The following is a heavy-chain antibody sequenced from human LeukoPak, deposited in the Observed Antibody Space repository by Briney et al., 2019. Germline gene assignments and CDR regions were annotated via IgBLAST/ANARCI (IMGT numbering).Heavy chain of an antibody. V-gene: IGHV4-39*01. CDR1: GASISSTSDY. Sequence: SETLSLTCTVSGASISSTSDYWGWIRQPPGKGLEWIGTIYYSGRAYHNPSLRSRLTIAVDTSKNQFSLKLNSVTATDTAIYYCVRQKQHCDGGSCFPPDCWGQGTLVTVSS. J-gene: IGHJ4*02. CDR2: IYYSGRA. D-gene: IGHD2-15*01. CDR3: VRQKQHCDGGSCFPPDC.